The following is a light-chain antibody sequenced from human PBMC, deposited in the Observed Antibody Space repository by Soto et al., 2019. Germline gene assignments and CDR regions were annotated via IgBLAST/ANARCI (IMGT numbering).Light chain of an antibody. CDR3: QSYGSSLSAVV. CDR1: SSNIGAGYD. Sequence: QSVLTQPPSVSGAPGQRVTISCPGSSSNIGAGYDVHWYQQLPGTAPKLLIYGNSNRPSGVPDRFSGSTSGASASLPITGLQAEDEADYYCQSYGSSLSAVVLGGGTKVTVL. CDR2: GNS. J-gene: IGLJ2*01. V-gene: IGLV1-40*01.